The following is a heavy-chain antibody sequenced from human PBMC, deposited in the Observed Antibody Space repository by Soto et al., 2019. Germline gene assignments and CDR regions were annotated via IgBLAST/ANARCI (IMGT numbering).Heavy chain of an antibody. CDR3: ARSKYSSSWYPHYYYYYGMDV. CDR2: IYYSGST. CDR1: GGSISSSSYY. J-gene: IGHJ6*02. Sequence: LTCTVSGGSISSSSYYWGWIRQPPGKGLEWIGSIYYSGSTYYNPSLKSRVTISVDTSKNQFSLKLSSVTAADTAVYYCARSKYSSSWYPHYYYYYGMDVWGQGTTVTVSS. V-gene: IGHV4-39*01. D-gene: IGHD6-13*01.